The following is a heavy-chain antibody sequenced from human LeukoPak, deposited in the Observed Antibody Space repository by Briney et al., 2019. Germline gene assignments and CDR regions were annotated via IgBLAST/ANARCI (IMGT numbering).Heavy chain of an antibody. D-gene: IGHD3-10*01. J-gene: IGHJ4*02. CDR2: ISYDGGNR. Sequence: GGSLRLSCAASGFTFSSYAMHWVRQAPGKGLEWVAVISYDGGNRYYADSVKGRFTISRDNSKNTLYLQMNSLRAEDTAVYYCARESEYYGSGSYPPPDYWGQGTLVTVSS. CDR3: ARESEYYGSGSYPPPDY. CDR1: GFTFSSYA. V-gene: IGHV3-30*04.